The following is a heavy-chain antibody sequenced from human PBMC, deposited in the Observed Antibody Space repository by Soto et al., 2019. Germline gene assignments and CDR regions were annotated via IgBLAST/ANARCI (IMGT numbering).Heavy chain of an antibody. D-gene: IGHD3-10*01. J-gene: IGHJ5*02. Sequence: EMQLVESGGGLVQPGGSLRLSCAASGFTFTTYWMSWVRQAPGKGLERVAKINQDGSEKDCLDSVKGRFTISRDNAKNSVYLQMDSLRAEDTAVYHCVRGRGWFDPWGQGTLVTVSS. CDR1: GFTFTTYW. CDR2: INQDGSEK. V-gene: IGHV3-7*01. CDR3: VRGRGWFDP.